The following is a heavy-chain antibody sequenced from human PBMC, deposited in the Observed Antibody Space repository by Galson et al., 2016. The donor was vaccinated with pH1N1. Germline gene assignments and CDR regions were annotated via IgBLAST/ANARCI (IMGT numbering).Heavy chain of an antibody. V-gene: IGHV5-51*01. CDR2: IYLSDSHT. Sequence: QSGAEVKKPGESLKISCEGFGYSLTNYWIVWVRQMPGKGLGWMGIIYLSDSHTTYSPSFQGQVTISADKSISTASLERSSLKASDTATYYCASTRPEFRYFDWQKPHSFDYWGQGTLVTVSS. J-gene: IGHJ4*02. CDR1: GYSLTNYW. D-gene: IGHD3-9*01. CDR3: ASTRPEFRYFDWQKPHSFDY.